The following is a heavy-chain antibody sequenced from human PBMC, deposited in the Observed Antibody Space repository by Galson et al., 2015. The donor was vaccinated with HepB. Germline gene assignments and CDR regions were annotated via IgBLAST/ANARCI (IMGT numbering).Heavy chain of an antibody. Sequence: SLRLSCAASGFTFDDYAMHWVRQAPGKGLEWVSGISWNSGSIGYADSVKGRFIISRDNAKNSLYLQMNSLRAEDTALYYCAKAYDYGDHVNWLDPWGQGTLVTVSS. J-gene: IGHJ5*02. CDR2: ISWNSGSI. CDR1: GFTFDDYA. CDR3: AKAYDYGDHVNWLDP. V-gene: IGHV3-9*01. D-gene: IGHD4-17*01.